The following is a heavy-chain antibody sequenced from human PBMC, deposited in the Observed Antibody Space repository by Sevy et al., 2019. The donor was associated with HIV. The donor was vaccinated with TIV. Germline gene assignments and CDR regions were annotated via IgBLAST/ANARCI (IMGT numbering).Heavy chain of an antibody. CDR1: GFTFSSYA. CDR3: AKAKGSGSYYTGGEY. CDR2: ISGSGGST. V-gene: IGHV3-23*01. Sequence: GSLRLSCAASGFTFSSYAMSWVRQAPGKGLEWVSAISGSGGSTYYADSVKGRFTISRDNSKNTPYLQMNSLRAEDTAVYYCAKAKGSGSYYTGGEYWGQGTLVTVSS. D-gene: IGHD3-10*01. J-gene: IGHJ4*02.